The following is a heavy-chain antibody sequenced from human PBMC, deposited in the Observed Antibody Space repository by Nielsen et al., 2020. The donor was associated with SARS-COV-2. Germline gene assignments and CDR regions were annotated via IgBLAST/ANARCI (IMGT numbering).Heavy chain of an antibody. V-gene: IGHV1-3*01. D-gene: IGHD5/OR15-5a*01. CDR2: INVGNGDT. Sequence: ASVKVSCKASGYTFTYYAMHWVRQAPGQRLEWMGRINVGNGDTKYSQNFQGRVTITRDTSAYTAYMELSSLRSEDTAVYYCARVFVYFGMDVWGQGTTVTVSS. CDR3: ARVFVYFGMDV. CDR1: GYTFTYYA. J-gene: IGHJ6*02.